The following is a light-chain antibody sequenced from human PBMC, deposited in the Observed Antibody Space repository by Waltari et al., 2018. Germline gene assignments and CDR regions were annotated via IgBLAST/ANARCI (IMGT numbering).Light chain of an antibody. CDR1: QGISSY. CDR2: AAS. V-gene: IGKV1-8*01. J-gene: IGKJ4*01. Sequence: AIRMTQSPSSFSASTGDRVTITCRASQGISSYLAWYQQKPGKAPKLLIYAASTLQSGVPSRFSGSGSGTAFTLTLSCLQSEDFATYYCQQYYSYPALTFGGGTKVEIK. CDR3: QQYYSYPALT.